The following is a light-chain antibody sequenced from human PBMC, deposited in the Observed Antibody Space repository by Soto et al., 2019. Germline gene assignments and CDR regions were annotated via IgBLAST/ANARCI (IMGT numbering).Light chain of an antibody. CDR1: QSVSSSY. CDR3: QQYGSSPLT. Sequence: ENVLTQSPGTLSWSPGERATLSCRASQSVSSSYLAWYQQKPGQAPRLLIYGASSRATGIPDRFSGSGSGTDFTLTISRLEPEDFAVYYCQQYGSSPLTFGGGTKVDIK. CDR2: GAS. V-gene: IGKV3-20*01. J-gene: IGKJ4*01.